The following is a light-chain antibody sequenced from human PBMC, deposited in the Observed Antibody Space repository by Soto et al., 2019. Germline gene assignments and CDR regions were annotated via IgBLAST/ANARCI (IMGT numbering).Light chain of an antibody. CDR3: QQYTDWPTT. V-gene: IGKV3-15*01. Sequence: EIVMTQSPATLSVSPGEGATLSCRASQSISTTVAWYQQKPGQAPRLLIYGASTRATGIPVRFTGSGSGTEFTLIISSLQSEDLAVYYCQQYTDWPTTFGQGTRLEI. CDR1: QSISTT. J-gene: IGKJ5*01. CDR2: GAS.